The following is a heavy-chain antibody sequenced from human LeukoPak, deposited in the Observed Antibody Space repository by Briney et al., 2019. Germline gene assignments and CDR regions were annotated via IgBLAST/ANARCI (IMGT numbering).Heavy chain of an antibody. D-gene: IGHD5-24*01. J-gene: IGHJ4*02. V-gene: IGHV3-21*01. CDR1: GFTFSSYS. CDR2: ISSSSSYI. Sequence: PGGSLRLSCAASGFTFSSYSMNWVRQAPGKGLEWVSSISSSSSYIYYADSVKGRFTIPRDNAKNSLYLQMNSLRAEDTAVYYCARDRRDGYNGYFDYWGQGTLVTVSS. CDR3: ARDRRDGYNGYFDY.